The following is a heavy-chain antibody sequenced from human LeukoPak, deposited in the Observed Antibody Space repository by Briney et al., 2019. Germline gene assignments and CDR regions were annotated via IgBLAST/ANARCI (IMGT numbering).Heavy chain of an antibody. CDR2: IIPIFGTA. J-gene: IGHJ4*02. CDR1: GGTFSSCA. Sequence: ASVKVSCKASGGTFSSCAVSWVRQAPGQGLEWMGGIIPIFGTANYARNFQDRVTITRDESTTTAYLELSSLRSEDTAVYYCATAPHYFDSSNYFDSWGKGTLVTVSS. CDR3: ATAPHYFDSSNYFDS. V-gene: IGHV1-69*05. D-gene: IGHD3-22*01.